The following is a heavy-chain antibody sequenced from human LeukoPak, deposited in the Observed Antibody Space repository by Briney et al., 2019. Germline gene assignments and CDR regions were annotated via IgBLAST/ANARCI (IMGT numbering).Heavy chain of an antibody. J-gene: IGHJ4*02. Sequence: PSETLSLTCTVSGGSISSSSYYWGWIRQPPGKGLEWIGSIYYSGSTYYNPSLKSRVTISVDTSKNQFSLKLSSVTAADTAVYYCARHLGLRYFDYWGQGTLVTVSS. CDR3: ARHLGLRYFDY. CDR2: IYYSGST. D-gene: IGHD3-16*01. CDR1: GGSISSSSYY. V-gene: IGHV4-39*01.